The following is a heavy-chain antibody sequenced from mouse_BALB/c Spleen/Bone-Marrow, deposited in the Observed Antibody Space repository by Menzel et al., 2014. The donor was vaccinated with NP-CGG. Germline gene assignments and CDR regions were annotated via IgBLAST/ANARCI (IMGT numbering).Heavy chain of an antibody. V-gene: IGHV1-82*01. CDR3: ARHAYGNSYWYFDV. CDR2: IYPGDGDT. D-gene: IGHD2-1*01. Sequence: WVKQRPGQGLEWIGRIYPGDGDTNCNGKFKGKATLTADKSSSTAYMQLSSLTSVDSAVYFCARHAYGNSYWYFDVWGAGTTVTVSS. J-gene: IGHJ1*01.